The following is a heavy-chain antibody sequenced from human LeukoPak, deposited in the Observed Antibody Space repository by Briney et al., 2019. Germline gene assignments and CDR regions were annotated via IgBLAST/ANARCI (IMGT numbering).Heavy chain of an antibody. CDR1: GYAFTTFG. J-gene: IGHJ4*02. D-gene: IGHD2-2*01. CDR2: NSTSKTYT. Sequence: ASVKVSCKASGYAFTTFGIMWVRQAPGQGLEWMGWNSTSKTYTRYAQKVQGRATLTTDPSTSTAYLELTSLTSDDTAVYFCARASDTSWPFDFWGQGTKVTVSS. V-gene: IGHV1-18*01. CDR3: ARASDTSWPFDF.